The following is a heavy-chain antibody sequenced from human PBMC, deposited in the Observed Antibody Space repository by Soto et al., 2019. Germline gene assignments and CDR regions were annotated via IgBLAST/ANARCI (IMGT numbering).Heavy chain of an antibody. CDR1: GYSFTDYH. D-gene: IGHD2-8*01. J-gene: IGHJ6*02. CDR2: INPKSGGT. CDR3: VRGHSTDCSNGVCSFFYNHEMDV. V-gene: IGHV1-2*04. Sequence: ASVKVSCKASGYSFTDYHIHWVRQAPGQGLEWLGRINPKSGGTSTAQKFQGWVTMTRDRSISTVYMELTRLRSDDTAVYFCVRGHSTDCSNGVCSFFYNHEMDVWGQGTTVTVSS.